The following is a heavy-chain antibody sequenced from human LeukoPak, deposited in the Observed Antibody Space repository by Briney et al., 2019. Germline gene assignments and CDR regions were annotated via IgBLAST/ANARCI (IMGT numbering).Heavy chain of an antibody. CDR1: GYTFTSYG. V-gene: IGHV1-18*01. J-gene: IGHJ4*02. Sequence: ASVKVSCTASGYTFTSYGISWVRQAPGQGLEWMGWISAYNGNTNYAQKLQGRVTMTTDTSTSTAYMELRSLRSDDTAVYYCERDYYYDSSGYYRSPGGLQDWGQGTLVTVSS. CDR3: ERDYYYDSSGYYRSPGGLQD. CDR2: ISAYNGNT. D-gene: IGHD3-22*01.